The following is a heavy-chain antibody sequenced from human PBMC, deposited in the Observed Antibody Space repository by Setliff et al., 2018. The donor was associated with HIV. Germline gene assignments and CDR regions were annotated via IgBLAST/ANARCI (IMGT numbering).Heavy chain of an antibody. J-gene: IGHJ4*02. CDR2: LNSDGSST. CDR1: GFTFSSYG. CDR3: AKGSYSSGRYDNYLDY. V-gene: IGHV3-74*03. Sequence: GGSLRLSCAASGFTFSSYGMHWVRQAPGKGLVWVSCLNSDGSSTTYADSVKGRFTISRDNAKNTVYLQMNSLRVEDTAVYYCAKGSYSSGRYDNYLDYWGQGALVTVSS. D-gene: IGHD3-22*01.